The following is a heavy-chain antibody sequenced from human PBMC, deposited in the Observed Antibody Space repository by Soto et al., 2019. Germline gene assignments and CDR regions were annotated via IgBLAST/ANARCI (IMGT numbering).Heavy chain of an antibody. CDR2: ISGRGDSG. CDR1: GFPFSSYA. J-gene: IGHJ5*02. CDR3: AKEGGMCKTNWFDP. V-gene: IGHV3-23*01. Sequence: EVQLLQSGGGLLQPGGSLRLSCVTSGFPFSSYALTWVRQAPGKGLEWVSTISGRGDSGYYADSVKGPFTISRNKSKNSLYLQMNSLRVDDTAVYYCAKEGGMCKTNWFDPWGQGALVTVSS.